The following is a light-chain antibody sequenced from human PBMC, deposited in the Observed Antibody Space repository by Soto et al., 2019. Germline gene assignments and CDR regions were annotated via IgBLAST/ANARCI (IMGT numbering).Light chain of an antibody. V-gene: IGLV1-47*02. Sequence: QSVLTQPPSASGTPGQRVTISCSGSTSNIGSHYVFWYQQYPGMAPKLIIFDNGQRPSGVPARFSGSKSGTSASLAITGLRPEDEADYYCATWDGGMSGYVFATGTKLTVL. CDR3: ATWDGGMSGYV. J-gene: IGLJ1*01. CDR2: DNG. CDR1: TSNIGSHY.